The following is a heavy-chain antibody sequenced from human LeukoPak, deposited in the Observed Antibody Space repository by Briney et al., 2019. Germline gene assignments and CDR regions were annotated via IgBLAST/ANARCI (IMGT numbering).Heavy chain of an antibody. D-gene: IGHD3-10*01. CDR1: GFTFDDYG. Sequence: GGPLRLSCAASGFTFDDYGMSWVRQAPGKGLEWVSGINWNGGSTGYADSVKGRFTISRDNAKNSLYLQMNSLRAEDTALYYCARDRLWFGELTAWYYFDYWGQGTLVTVSS. CDR3: ARDRLWFGELTAWYYFDY. V-gene: IGHV3-20*04. CDR2: INWNGGST. J-gene: IGHJ4*02.